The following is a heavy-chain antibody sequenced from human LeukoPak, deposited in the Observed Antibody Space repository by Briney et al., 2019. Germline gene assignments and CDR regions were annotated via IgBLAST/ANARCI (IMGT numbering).Heavy chain of an antibody. CDR3: ARAYGSGSYCY. CDR1: GGSFRRYY. Sequence: SETLSLTCAVYGGSFRRYYWRWIRQPPGKGLEWIGEINHSGSTNYTPSLKSRVTISVDTSKNQFSLKLSSVTAADTAVYYCARAYGSGSYCYWGQGTLVTVSS. J-gene: IGHJ4*02. CDR2: INHSGST. D-gene: IGHD3-10*01. V-gene: IGHV4-34*01.